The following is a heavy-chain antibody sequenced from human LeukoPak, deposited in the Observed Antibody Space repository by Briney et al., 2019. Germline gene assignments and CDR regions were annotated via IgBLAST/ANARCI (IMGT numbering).Heavy chain of an antibody. V-gene: IGHV4-4*07. CDR1: GGSINNYY. J-gene: IGHJ6*02. D-gene: IGHD6-19*01. CDR3: ARESVQRNISGWPYYYYYYGMDV. CDR2: IYTSGST. Sequence: PSETLSLTCTVSGGSINNYYWSWIRQPAGKGLEWIGRIYTSGSTNYNPPLKSRVTMSVDMSKTRFSLKLTAVTAADTAVYYCARESVQRNISGWPYYYYYYGMDVWGQGTTVTVSS.